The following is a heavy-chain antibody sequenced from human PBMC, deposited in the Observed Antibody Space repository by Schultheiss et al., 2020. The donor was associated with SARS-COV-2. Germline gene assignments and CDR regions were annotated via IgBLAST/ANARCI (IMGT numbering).Heavy chain of an antibody. Sequence: GESLKISCKGSGYSFTSYWIGWVRQMPGKGLEWMGIIYPGDSDTRYSPSFQGQVTISADKSISTAYLQWSSLKASDTAMYYCARHETGYYDSSGGFQHWGQGTLVTVSS. CDR3: ARHETGYYDSSGGFQH. D-gene: IGHD3-22*01. CDR2: IYPGDSDT. J-gene: IGHJ1*01. V-gene: IGHV5-51*01. CDR1: GYSFTSYW.